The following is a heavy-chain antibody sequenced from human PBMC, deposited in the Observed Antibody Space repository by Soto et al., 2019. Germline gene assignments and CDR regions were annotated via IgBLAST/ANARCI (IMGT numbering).Heavy chain of an antibody. Sequence: QLQLQESGPGLVKPSETLSLTCTVSGGSISSSSYYWGWIRQPPGKGLEWIGSIYYSGSTYYNPSLKSRVTISVDTSKNQFSLKLSSVTAADTAVYYCARHNPANVYFDYWGQGTLVTVSS. J-gene: IGHJ4*02. CDR2: IYYSGST. CDR3: ARHNPANVYFDY. CDR1: GGSISSSSYY. V-gene: IGHV4-39*01.